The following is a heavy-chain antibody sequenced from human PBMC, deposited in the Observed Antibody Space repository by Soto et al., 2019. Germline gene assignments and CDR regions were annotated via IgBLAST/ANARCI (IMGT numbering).Heavy chain of an antibody. Sequence: QVQLVQSGAEVKKPGASVKVSCKASGYTFTSYYMHWVRQAPGQGLEWMGIINPSGGSTSYAQKFQGSVTMTRDTSTSTVYTELSSLRSEDTAVYYCAREGLSIGVEYWFDPWGQGTLVTLSS. D-gene: IGHD3-3*01. CDR2: INPSGGST. V-gene: IGHV1-46*03. CDR1: GYTFTSYY. J-gene: IGHJ5*02. CDR3: AREGLSIGVEYWFDP.